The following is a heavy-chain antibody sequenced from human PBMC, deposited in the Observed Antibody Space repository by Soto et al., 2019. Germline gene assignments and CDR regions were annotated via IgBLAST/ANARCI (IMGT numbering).Heavy chain of an antibody. J-gene: IGHJ6*04. CDR1: GGSISSSSYY. D-gene: IGHD5-18*01. V-gene: IGHV4-39*02. CDR3: ARDSSVPGYITFSFDGLDV. Sequence: SETLALTFTVSGGSISSSSYYWGWIRQPPGKGLEWIGSIYYSGSTYNNPSLKSRVTISVDTSKNQFSLKLSSVTAADTAVYYCARDSSVPGYITFSFDGLDVWGTGTTVTVPQ. CDR2: IYYSGST.